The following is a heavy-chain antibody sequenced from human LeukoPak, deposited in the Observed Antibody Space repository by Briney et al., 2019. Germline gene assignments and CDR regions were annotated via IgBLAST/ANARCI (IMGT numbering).Heavy chain of an antibody. Sequence: PGGSLRLSCAASGFTFSSYGMHWVRQAPGKGLEWVAFIRYDGSNKYYADSVKGRFTISRDNSKNTLYLQMNSLKTEDTALYYCARSHYETSGYFDQDAFDVWGQGTMVTVSA. CDR2: IRYDGSNK. V-gene: IGHV3-30*02. J-gene: IGHJ3*01. CDR3: ARSHYETSGYFDQDAFDV. CDR1: GFTFSSYG. D-gene: IGHD3-22*01.